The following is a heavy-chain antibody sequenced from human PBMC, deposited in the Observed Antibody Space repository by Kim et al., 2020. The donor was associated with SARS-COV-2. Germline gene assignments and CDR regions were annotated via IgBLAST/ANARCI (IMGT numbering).Heavy chain of an antibody. J-gene: IGHJ4*02. D-gene: IGHD6-19*01. Sequence: TDYAASVGGRFTIVRDDAKDKLYLQMNSLKTEDTAVYYCATATRRYSSTDYWGRGTLVAVSS. CDR2: T. CDR3: ATATRRYSSTDY. V-gene: IGHV3-15*01.